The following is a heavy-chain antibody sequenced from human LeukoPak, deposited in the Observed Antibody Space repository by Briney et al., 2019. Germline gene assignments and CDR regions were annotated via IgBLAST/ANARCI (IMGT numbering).Heavy chain of an antibody. Sequence: PGGSLRLSCAASGFTFSSYAMHWVRQAPGKGLEWVAVISYDKSSKYYADSVKGRFTISRDNSKNTLYLQMNSLRAEDTAVYYCARETESFDYWGQGTLVTVSS. CDR1: GFTFSSYA. CDR2: ISYDKSSK. J-gene: IGHJ4*02. D-gene: IGHD1-14*01. V-gene: IGHV3-30-3*01. CDR3: ARETESFDY.